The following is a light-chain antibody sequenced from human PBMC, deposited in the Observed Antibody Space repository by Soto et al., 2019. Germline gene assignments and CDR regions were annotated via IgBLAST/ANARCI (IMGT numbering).Light chain of an antibody. V-gene: IGKV1-27*01. CDR2: AAY. CDR1: QDISTY. CDR3: QKYDNAPLT. J-gene: IGKJ4*01. Sequence: DIPMTHAPSSLSASVGDRVTITCRARQDISTYLAWYQQKPGKVPKLLISAAYTLQSGVPPRFSGSGSGTDFTLTISSLQPEDVATYYCQKYDNAPLTFGGGTKVEIK.